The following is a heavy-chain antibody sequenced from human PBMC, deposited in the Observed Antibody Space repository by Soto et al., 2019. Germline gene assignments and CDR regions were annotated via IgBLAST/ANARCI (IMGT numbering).Heavy chain of an antibody. V-gene: IGHV4-61*01. D-gene: IGHD3-22*01. Sequence: SETLSLTCTVSGDSVRSGSNYWSWILQPPGKGLHWIGYIFHTGSTNYNPSLKSRVTMSVDTSKNQFSLKLSSVTAADTAVYYCARVPSYHSSGYPHFDFWGQGALVTVSS. J-gene: IGHJ4*02. CDR2: IFHTGST. CDR1: GDSVRSGSNY. CDR3: ARVPSYHSSGYPHFDF.